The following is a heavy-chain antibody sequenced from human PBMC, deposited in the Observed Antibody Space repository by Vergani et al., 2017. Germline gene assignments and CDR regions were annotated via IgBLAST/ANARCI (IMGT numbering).Heavy chain of an antibody. CDR1: GFTFSAYS. D-gene: IGHD4-11*01. Sequence: DVRLVESGGGVVQPGGSLRLSCAASGFTFSAYSMNWVRQTPGKGLEWISCISVSVNSIYYADSFMGRFAISRDNARNLLFLQMNSLRADDSALYFCVIDPDYNTFYSWGQGTLVTVS. CDR3: VIDPDYNTFYS. CDR2: ISVSVNSI. J-gene: IGHJ4*02. V-gene: IGHV3-48*01.